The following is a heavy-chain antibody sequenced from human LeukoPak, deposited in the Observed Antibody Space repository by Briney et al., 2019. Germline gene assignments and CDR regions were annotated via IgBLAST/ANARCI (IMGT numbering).Heavy chain of an antibody. J-gene: IGHJ6*04. CDR1: GYTFTSYG. CDR3: ARGVVRGVTSYYYYGMDV. D-gene: IGHD3-10*01. Sequence: ASVKVSCKASGYTFTSYGISWVRQAPGQGLEWMGWISAYNGNTNYAQKLQGRVTMTTDTSTCTAYMELRSLRSDDTAVYYCARGVVRGVTSYYYYGMDVWGKGTTVTVSS. CDR2: ISAYNGNT. V-gene: IGHV1-18*04.